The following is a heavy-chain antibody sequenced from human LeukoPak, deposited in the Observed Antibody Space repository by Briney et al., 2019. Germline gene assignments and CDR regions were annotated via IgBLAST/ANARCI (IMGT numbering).Heavy chain of an antibody. Sequence: AGGSLRLSCAASGLILSTYCMSWVHQAPGKGLEWVANMKEDCSEKYCVDSVKGRFTISRDNAKRSLYLQMNSLRGEDTGVYDGARDTGLRTTVFGHRGVYFDYWGQGTLVTVSS. D-gene: IGHD3-3*01. CDR3: ARDTGLRTTVFGHRGVYFDY. CDR1: GLILSTYC. V-gene: IGHV3-7*01. CDR2: MKEDCSEK. J-gene: IGHJ4*02.